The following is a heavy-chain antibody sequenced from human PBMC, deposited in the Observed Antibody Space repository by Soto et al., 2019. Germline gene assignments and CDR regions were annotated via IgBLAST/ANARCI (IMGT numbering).Heavy chain of an antibody. V-gene: IGHV3-53*02. J-gene: IGHJ6*02. CDR2: IYSDNNT. Sequence: EVQLVETGGDLIQPGGSLRLSCAASGFTVSSDAMTWVRQAPGKGLEWVSIIYSDNNTDYADSVKGRLSISRDTSKNILYLQMNSRRAADTAEYYCARHYSAMGVWGQGTTVTVSS. CDR3: ARHYSAMGV. CDR1: GFTVSSDA.